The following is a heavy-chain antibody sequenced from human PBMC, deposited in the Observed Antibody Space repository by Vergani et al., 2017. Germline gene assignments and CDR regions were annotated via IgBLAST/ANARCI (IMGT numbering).Heavy chain of an antibody. V-gene: IGHV4-30-2*01. Sequence: QLQLQESGSGLVKPSQTLSLNCAASGGSISSGAFSWGWIRQPPGRGLQWIGHIFQSGSPDYNASLTSRVNISLDKSKNHFSLSLSYVTAADTAVYYWVRQNNVVRETDYLDYWGQGILVTVSS. J-gene: IGHJ4*02. CDR2: IFQSGSP. CDR1: GGSISSGAFS. D-gene: IGHD2-21*01. CDR3: VRQNNVVRETDYLDY.